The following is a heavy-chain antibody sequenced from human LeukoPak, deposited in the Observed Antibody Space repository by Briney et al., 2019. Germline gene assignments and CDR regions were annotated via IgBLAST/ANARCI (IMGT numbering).Heavy chain of an antibody. J-gene: IGHJ1*01. CDR2: ISSYNGNT. CDR1: GYTFTSYG. V-gene: IGHV1-18*01. D-gene: IGHD3-10*01. Sequence: ASVKVSCKASGYTFTSYGISWVRQAPGQGLEWMGWISSYNGNTNYAQKLQGRVTMTTDTSTSTAYMELRSLGSDDTAVYYCARDDTYYHGGKPAEYFKHWGQGTLVTVSS. CDR3: ARDDTYYHGGKPAEYFKH.